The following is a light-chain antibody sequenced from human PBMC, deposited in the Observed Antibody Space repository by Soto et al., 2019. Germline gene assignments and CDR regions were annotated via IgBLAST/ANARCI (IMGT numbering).Light chain of an antibody. CDR1: SSDFGGYNY. J-gene: IGLJ1*01. Sequence: QSALTQPASVSGSPGQSITISCTGTSSDFGGYNYVYWYQEHPGKAPNFMIYEVSNRRSGVSNRFFGSKPGNTASLTISVLQAEDEADYYCSSYVFGTGSKVTGL. V-gene: IGLV2-14*01. CDR2: EVS. CDR3: SSYV.